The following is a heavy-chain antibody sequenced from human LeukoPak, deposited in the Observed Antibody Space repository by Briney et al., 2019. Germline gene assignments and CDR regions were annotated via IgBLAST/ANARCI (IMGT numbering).Heavy chain of an antibody. V-gene: IGHV1-18*01. D-gene: IGHD4-17*01. CDR3: ARETTVTKRLDY. CDR1: GYTFTSYG. CDR2: ISAYNGNA. Sequence: ASVKVSCKASGYTFTSYGISWVRQAPGQGLEWMGWISAYNGNANYAQKLQGRVTMTTDTSTSTAYMELRSLRSDDTAVYYCARETTVTKRLDYWGQGTLVTVSS. J-gene: IGHJ4*02.